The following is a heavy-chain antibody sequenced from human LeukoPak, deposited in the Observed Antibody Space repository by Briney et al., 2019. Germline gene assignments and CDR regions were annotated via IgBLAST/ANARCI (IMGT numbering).Heavy chain of an antibody. CDR2: ISSSSTTI. CDR3: ARVGGAILLVGEDGMDV. V-gene: IGHV3-48*04. CDR1: GFTFSTYS. Sequence: GGSLRLSCAASGFTFSTYSMNWVRQAPGKGLEWVSYISSSSTTIYYADSVRGRFTISRDNAKNSLYLQMNSLRAEDTAVYYCARVGGAILLVGEDGMDVWGQGTTVTVSS. J-gene: IGHJ6*02. D-gene: IGHD2-15*01.